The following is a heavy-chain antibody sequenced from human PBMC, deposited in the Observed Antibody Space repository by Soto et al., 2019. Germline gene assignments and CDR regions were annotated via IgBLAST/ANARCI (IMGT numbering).Heavy chain of an antibody. J-gene: IGHJ5*02. Sequence: QVQLQESGSGLVKPSQTLSLTCTVSGGSISSGDYYWSWIRQPPGKGLEWIGYIYYSGSTYYNPSLKSRVTISVDTSKNQFSLKLSSVTAADTAVYYCARGSKWDCSGGSCAWFDPWGQGTLVTVSS. CDR1: GGSISSGDYY. D-gene: IGHD2-15*01. CDR2: IYYSGST. V-gene: IGHV4-30-4*01. CDR3: ARGSKWDCSGGSCAWFDP.